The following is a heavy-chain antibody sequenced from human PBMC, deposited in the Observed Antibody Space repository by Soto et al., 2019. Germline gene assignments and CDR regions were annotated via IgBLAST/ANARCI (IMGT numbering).Heavy chain of an antibody. D-gene: IGHD3-3*01. CDR1: GFTFSSYS. CDR2: ISSSSSTI. Sequence: SGGSLRLSCAASGFTFSSYSMNWVRQAPGKGLEWVSYISSSSSTIYYADSVKGRFTISRDNAKNSLYLQMNSLRAEDTAVYYCARVRLRFLEWFEYYYYMDVWGKGTTVTVSS. CDR3: ARVRLRFLEWFEYYYYMDV. J-gene: IGHJ6*03. V-gene: IGHV3-48*01.